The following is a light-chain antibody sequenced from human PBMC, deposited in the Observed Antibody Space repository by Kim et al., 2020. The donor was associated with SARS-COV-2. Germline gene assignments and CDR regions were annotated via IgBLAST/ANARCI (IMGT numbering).Light chain of an antibody. CDR3: QVWDNTSDQVV. J-gene: IGLJ2*01. Sequence: SYELTQPPSVSVAPGKTARITRGGDNIGSKSVHWYQQKPGQGPVMVVSYDSDRPSGIPERFSGSNSGNTATLIIRRVEAGDEADYYCQVWDNTSDQVVFGGGTQVTVL. CDR1: NIGSKS. V-gene: IGLV3-21*04. CDR2: YDS.